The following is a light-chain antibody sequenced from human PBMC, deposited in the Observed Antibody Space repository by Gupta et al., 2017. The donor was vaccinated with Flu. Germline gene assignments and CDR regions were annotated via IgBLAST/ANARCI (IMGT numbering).Light chain of an antibody. V-gene: IGKV3-15*01. CDR2: RSS. J-gene: IGKJ1*01. Sequence: EIVMTQSPATLSVSPGERATLSCRASQSISANLAWYQQKPGQAPRLLIYRSSSRATGIPGRFSGSGSGTEFTLTISSLQSEDFAVYCCQQYNNWPPTFGQGTMVEIK. CDR1: QSISAN. CDR3: QQYNNWPPT.